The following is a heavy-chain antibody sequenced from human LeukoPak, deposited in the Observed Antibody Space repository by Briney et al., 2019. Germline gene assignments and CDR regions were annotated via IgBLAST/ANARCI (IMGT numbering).Heavy chain of an antibody. CDR2: IIPIFGTA. V-gene: IGHV1-69*05. CDR1: GGTFSSYA. D-gene: IGHD1-7*01. J-gene: IGHJ4*02. CDR3: ARDLTGITAFDS. Sequence: ASVKVSCKASGGTFSSYAISWVRQAPGQGLEWMGGIIPIFGTANYAQKFQGRVTITTDESTSTAYMELRSLRSDDTAVYYCARDLTGITAFDSWGQGTLVTVSS.